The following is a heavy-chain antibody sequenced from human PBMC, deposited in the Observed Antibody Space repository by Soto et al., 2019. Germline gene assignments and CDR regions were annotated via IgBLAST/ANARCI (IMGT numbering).Heavy chain of an antibody. D-gene: IGHD3-3*01. CDR3: ARDPPYDFWSGYYIYYYCGMDV. Sequence: PGGSLRLSCAASGFTFSSYSMNWVRQAPGKGLEWVSSISSSSSYIYYADSVKGRFTISRDNAKNSLYLQMNSLRAEDTAVYYCARDPPYDFWSGYYIYYYCGMDVWGQGTTVTVSS. CDR1: GFTFSSYS. J-gene: IGHJ6*02. CDR2: ISSSSSYI. V-gene: IGHV3-21*01.